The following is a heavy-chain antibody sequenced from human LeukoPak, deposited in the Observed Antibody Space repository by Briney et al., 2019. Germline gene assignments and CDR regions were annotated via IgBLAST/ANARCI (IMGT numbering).Heavy chain of an antibody. J-gene: IGHJ5*02. CDR2: IYYSGST. CDR3: ARQTGIAELERRFPGWFHP. CDR1: GGSISSSSYY. Sequence: PSETLSLTCTVSGGSISSSSYYWGWIRQPPGKGLEWIGSIYYSGSTYYNPSLKSRVTISVDTSKNQFSLKVSSVTAADTAVYYCARQTGIAELERRFPGWFHPWGQGTLVTVSS. V-gene: IGHV4-39*01. D-gene: IGHD1-1*01.